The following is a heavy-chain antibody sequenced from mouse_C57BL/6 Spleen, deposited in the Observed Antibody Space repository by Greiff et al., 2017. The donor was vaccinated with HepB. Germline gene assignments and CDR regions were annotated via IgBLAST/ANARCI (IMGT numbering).Heavy chain of an antibody. CDR2: IDPETGGT. J-gene: IGHJ3*01. CDR1: GYTFTDYE. D-gene: IGHD2-4*01. Sequence: VQRVESGAELVRPGASVTLSCKASGYTFTDYEMHWVKQTPVHGLEWIGAIDPETGGTAYNQKFKGKAILTADKSSSTAYMELRSLTSEDSAVYYCTRDGIYYDYDGFAYWGQGTLVTVSA. CDR3: TRDGIYYDYDGFAY. V-gene: IGHV1-15*01.